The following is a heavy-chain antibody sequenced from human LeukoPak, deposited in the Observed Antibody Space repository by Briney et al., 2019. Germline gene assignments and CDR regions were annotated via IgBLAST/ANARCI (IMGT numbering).Heavy chain of an antibody. CDR1: GGSISSGTYY. J-gene: IGHJ6*01. V-gene: IGHV4-31*03. D-gene: IGHD6-13*01. CDR3: ARGVAAAPAVRYGMDV. Sequence: PSETVSLTCSVSGGSISSGTYYWNWIRQHPGKGLEWIGFIYYSGSTYYNPSLKSRVIISVDTSKNQFSLKLSSVTAADTAVYYCARGVAAAPAVRYGMDVWGQGTTVTVSS. CDR2: IYYSGST.